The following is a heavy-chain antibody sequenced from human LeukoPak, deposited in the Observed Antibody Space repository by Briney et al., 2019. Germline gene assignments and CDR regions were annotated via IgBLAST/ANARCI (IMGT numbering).Heavy chain of an antibody. CDR3: ARDLGKGSYFDY. Sequence: GGSLRLSCAASGFTFSSYAMHWVRQAPGKGLEYVSAISSNGGSTYYANSVKGRFTISRDNSKNTLYLQMGGLRAEDMAVYYCARDLGKGSYFDYWGQGTLVTVSS. V-gene: IGHV3-64*01. CDR2: ISSNGGST. D-gene: IGHD3-10*01. J-gene: IGHJ4*02. CDR1: GFTFSSYA.